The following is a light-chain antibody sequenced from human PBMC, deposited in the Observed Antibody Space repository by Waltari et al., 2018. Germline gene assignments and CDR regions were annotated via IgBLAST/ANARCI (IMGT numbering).Light chain of an antibody. J-gene: IGLJ3*02. CDR1: SSNIGGNF. V-gene: IGLV1-47*01. CDR3: AAWDDNLTGPL. Sequence: SVLTQPPSASGTPGQTVTIPCSGSSSNIGGNFFYWYQHLPGLAPQPLNYKKNQRPSGGPDRFSGSKSGTSASLAISGLRSDDEAEYYCAAWDDNLTGPLFGGGTKVTVL. CDR2: KKN.